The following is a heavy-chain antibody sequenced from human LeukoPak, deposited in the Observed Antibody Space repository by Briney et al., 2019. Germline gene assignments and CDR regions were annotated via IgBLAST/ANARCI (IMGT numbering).Heavy chain of an antibody. V-gene: IGHV3-74*01. J-gene: IGHJ4*02. Sequence: GGSLRLSCAASGFTFSSNWMHWARQAPGKGLVWVSRINPDGSSTSYADSVKGRFTISRDNSKNTLYLQMNSLRAEDTAVYYCARGQYYFDYWGQGTLVTVSS. CDR1: GFTFSSNW. CDR3: ARGQYYFDY. CDR2: INPDGSST.